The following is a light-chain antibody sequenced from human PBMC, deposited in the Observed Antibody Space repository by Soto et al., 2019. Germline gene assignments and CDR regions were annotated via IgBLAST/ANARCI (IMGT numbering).Light chain of an antibody. J-gene: IGKJ1*01. Sequence: EIVMTQSPATLSVSPGERATLSCWASHSVTTHLAWFQQRPGQTPRLLIYGASSRATGIPDRFSGSGSGTDFTLTISRLEPEDFAVYYCQQYGSSPTFGQGTKVDI. CDR2: GAS. V-gene: IGKV3-20*01. CDR1: HSVTTH. CDR3: QQYGSSPT.